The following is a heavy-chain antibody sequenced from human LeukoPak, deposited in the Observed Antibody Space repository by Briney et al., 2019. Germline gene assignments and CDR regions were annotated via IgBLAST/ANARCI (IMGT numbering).Heavy chain of an antibody. Sequence: GGSLRLSCVASGFTFSSYSMTWVRQAPGKLLEWVSSISSSSTYIYYADSVKGRFTISRDNAKNSLYLQMNSLRAEDTAVYYCARDGRYSGYPRAYPGYGMDVWGQGTTVTVSS. CDR2: ISSSSTYI. CDR3: ARDGRYSGYPRAYPGYGMDV. CDR1: GFTFSSYS. J-gene: IGHJ6*02. D-gene: IGHD5-12*01. V-gene: IGHV3-21*01.